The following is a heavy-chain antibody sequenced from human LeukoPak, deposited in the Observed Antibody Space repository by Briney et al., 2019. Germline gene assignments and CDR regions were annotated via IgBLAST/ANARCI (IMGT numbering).Heavy chain of an antibody. D-gene: IGHD3-22*01. Sequence: PGGSLRLSCAASGFTFSSYGMHWVRQAPGKGLEWVSVIYSGGSTCYADSVKDRFTISRDNSQNTLYLQISSLRAEDTAVYYCATSYYSDGSGYFLGFDYWGQGTLVTVSS. CDR2: IYSGGST. CDR3: ATSYYSDGSGYFLGFDY. J-gene: IGHJ4*02. CDR1: GFTFSSYG. V-gene: IGHV3-66*01.